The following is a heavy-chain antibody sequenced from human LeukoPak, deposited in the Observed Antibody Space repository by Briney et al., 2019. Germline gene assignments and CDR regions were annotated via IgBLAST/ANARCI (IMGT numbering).Heavy chain of an antibody. Sequence: PGGSLRLSCAASGFTFNTYWMHWVRQAPGEGPVWVAHILNDAGSTSYADSVKGRFIISRDNAKNTLSLQMNSLRAEDTAVYYCGRHNYGYDYWGQGTPVTVSS. V-gene: IGHV3-74*01. J-gene: IGHJ4*02. CDR1: GFTFNTYW. D-gene: IGHD5-18*01. CDR2: ILNDAGST. CDR3: GRHNYGYDY.